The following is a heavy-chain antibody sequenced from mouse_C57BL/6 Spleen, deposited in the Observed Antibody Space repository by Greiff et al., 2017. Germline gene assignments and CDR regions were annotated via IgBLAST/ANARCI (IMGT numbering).Heavy chain of an antibody. J-gene: IGHJ2*01. CDR2: IDPENGDT. CDR3: TTTWDVRDY. V-gene: IGHV14-4*01. Sequence: EVQLQQSGAELVRPGASVKLSCTASGFNIKDDYMHWVKQRPEQGLEWIGWIDPENGDTEYASKFQGKATITADTSSNTAYLQLSSLTSEDTAVYYCTTTWDVRDYWGQGTTLTVSS. D-gene: IGHD4-1*01. CDR1: GFNIKDDY.